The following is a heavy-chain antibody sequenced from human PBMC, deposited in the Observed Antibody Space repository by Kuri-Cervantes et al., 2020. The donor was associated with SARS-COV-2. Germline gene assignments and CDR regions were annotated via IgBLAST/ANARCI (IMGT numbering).Heavy chain of an antibody. Sequence: GSLRLSCAASGFTFSSYGMHWVRQAPGKGLEWVAVISYDGSNKYYADSVKGRFTISRDNSKNTLYLQMNSLRAEDTAVYYCAKSSGAARYNWFDPWGQGTLVTVSS. V-gene: IGHV3-30*18. CDR1: GFTFSSYG. D-gene: IGHD6-6*01. CDR2: ISYDGSNK. CDR3: AKSSGAARYNWFDP. J-gene: IGHJ5*02.